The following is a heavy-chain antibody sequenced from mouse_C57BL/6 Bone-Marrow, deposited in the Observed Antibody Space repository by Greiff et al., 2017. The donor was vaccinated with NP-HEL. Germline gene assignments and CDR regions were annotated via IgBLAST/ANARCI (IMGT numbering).Heavy chain of an antibody. V-gene: IGHV5-6*01. CDR2: ISSGGSYT. D-gene: IGHD1-1*01. CDR3: AREYYYGSSSLYYFDY. CDR1: GFTFSSYG. Sequence: EVQVVESGGDLVKPGGSLKLSCAASGFTFSSYGMSWVRQTPDKRLEWVATISSGGSYTYYPDSVKGRFTISRDNAKNTLYLQMSSLKSEDTAMYYCAREYYYGSSSLYYFDYWGQGTTLTVSS. J-gene: IGHJ2*01.